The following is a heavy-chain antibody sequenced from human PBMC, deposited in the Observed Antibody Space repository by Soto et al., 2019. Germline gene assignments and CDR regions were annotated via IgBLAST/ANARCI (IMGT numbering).Heavy chain of an antibody. CDR1: GFTFDDYA. CDR3: VKPLLKSSWYTFDI. Sequence: EVQLVESGGGLVQPGKSLRLSCAASGFTFDDYAMHWVRQAPGGGPEWVSGINWTSGGIGYADSVQGRFTISRDNAKNTLYLQMNSLKTEDTALYYCVKPLLKSSWYTFDIWGQGTLVTVSS. CDR2: INWTSGGI. V-gene: IGHV3-9*01. J-gene: IGHJ4*02. D-gene: IGHD6-13*01.